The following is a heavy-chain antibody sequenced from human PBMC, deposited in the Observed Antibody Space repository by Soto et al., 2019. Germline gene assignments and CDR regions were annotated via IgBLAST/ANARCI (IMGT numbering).Heavy chain of an antibody. CDR3: ARDLHYYESSGYYDY. V-gene: IGHV3-11*01. CDR1: GFTFSDYY. D-gene: IGHD3-22*01. J-gene: IGHJ4*02. CDR2: ISSSGSTI. Sequence: PGGSLRLSCAASGFTFSDYYMSWVRQAPGKGLEWVSYISSSGSTIYYADSVKGRFTISRDNAKNSLYLQMNSLRAEDTAVYYCARDLHYYESSGYYDYWGQGTVVTVSS.